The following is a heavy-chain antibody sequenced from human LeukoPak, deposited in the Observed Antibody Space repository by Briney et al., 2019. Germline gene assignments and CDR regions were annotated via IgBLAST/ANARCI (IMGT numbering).Heavy chain of an antibody. D-gene: IGHD2-15*01. CDR2: ISGSGGST. V-gene: IGHV3-23*01. Sequence: GGSLRLSCAASGFTFNSYAMSWVRQAPGKGLEWVSAISGSGGSTYYADSVKGRFTISRDNSKNTLYLQMNSLRAEDTAVYYCAKDLGVVVVAGWFDPWGQGTLVTVSS. CDR3: AKDLGVVVVAGWFDP. J-gene: IGHJ5*02. CDR1: GFTFNSYA.